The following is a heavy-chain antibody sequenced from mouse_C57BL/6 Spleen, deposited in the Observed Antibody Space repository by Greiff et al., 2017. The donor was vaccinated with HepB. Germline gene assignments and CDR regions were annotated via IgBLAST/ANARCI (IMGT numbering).Heavy chain of an antibody. D-gene: IGHD1-1*01. CDR3: ASGVVARYFDY. CDR2: ISDGGSYT. J-gene: IGHJ2*01. V-gene: IGHV5-4*03. Sequence: EVKLVESGGGLVKPGGSLKLSCAASGFTFSSYAMSWVRQTPEKRLEWVANISDGGSYTYYPDNVTGRFTISRDNAKNNLYLQMSHLESEDTAMYYCASGVVARYFDYWGQGTTLTVSS. CDR1: GFTFSSYA.